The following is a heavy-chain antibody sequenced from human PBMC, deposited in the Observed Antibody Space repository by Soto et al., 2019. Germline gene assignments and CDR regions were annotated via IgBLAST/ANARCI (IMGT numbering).Heavy chain of an antibody. CDR1: GFTFGDYA. CDR3: TRDHVTMVRGYYYYYMDV. D-gene: IGHD3-10*01. V-gene: IGHV3-49*03. Sequence: GGSLRLSCTASGFTFGDYAMSWFRQAPGKGLEWVGFIRSKAYGGTKEYAASVKGRFTISRDESKDIAYLQMTSLKTEDTAVYYCTRDHVTMVRGYYYYYMDVWGKGTTVTVSS. J-gene: IGHJ6*03. CDR2: IRSKAYGGTK.